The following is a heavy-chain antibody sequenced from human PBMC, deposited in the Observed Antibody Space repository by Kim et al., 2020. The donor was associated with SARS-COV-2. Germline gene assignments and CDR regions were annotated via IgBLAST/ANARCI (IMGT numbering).Heavy chain of an antibody. Sequence: GGSLRLSCAASGFTFSDYYMSWIRQAPGKGLEWVSYISSSSSYTNYADSVKGRFTISRDNAKNSLYLQMNSLRAEDTAVYYCARGGYSGYAPMDFDYWGQGTLVTVSS. V-gene: IGHV3-11*06. CDR1: GFTFSDYY. CDR3: ARGGYSGYAPMDFDY. J-gene: IGHJ4*02. CDR2: ISSSSSYT. D-gene: IGHD5-12*01.